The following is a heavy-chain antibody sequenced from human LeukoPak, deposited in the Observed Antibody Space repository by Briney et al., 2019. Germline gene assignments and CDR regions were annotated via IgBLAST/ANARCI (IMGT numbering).Heavy chain of an antibody. D-gene: IGHD3-10*01. CDR1: GGSFSGYY. J-gene: IGHJ5*02. V-gene: IGHV4-34*01. Sequence: SETLSLTCAVYGGSFSGYYWSWIRQPPGKGLEWIGEINHSGSTNYNPSLKSRVTISVDTSKNQFSLKLSSVTAAATAVYSCARGGYYGSGNEFGFDPWGQGTLVTVST. CDR2: INHSGST. CDR3: ARGGYYGSGNEFGFDP.